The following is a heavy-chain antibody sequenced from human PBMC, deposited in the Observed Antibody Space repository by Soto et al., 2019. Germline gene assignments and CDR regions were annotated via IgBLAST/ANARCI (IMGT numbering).Heavy chain of an antibody. Sequence: QVQLQESGPGLVKPSQTLSLTCTVSGGSISSGGYYWSWIRQHPGKGLEWIGYIYYSGSTYYNPSLKSRVTISVDTSKNQFSLKLSSVTAADTAVYYCARDGVGVEAAKGAFDIWGQGTMVTVSS. V-gene: IGHV4-31*03. CDR1: GGSISSGGYY. CDR3: ARDGVGVEAAKGAFDI. D-gene: IGHD2-15*01. J-gene: IGHJ3*02. CDR2: IYYSGST.